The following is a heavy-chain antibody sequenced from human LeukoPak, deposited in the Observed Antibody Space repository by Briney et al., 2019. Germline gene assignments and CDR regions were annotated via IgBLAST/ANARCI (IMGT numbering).Heavy chain of an antibody. CDR3: ARDGGVSGYDLLDY. J-gene: IGHJ4*02. V-gene: IGHV3-7*01. D-gene: IGHD5-12*01. Sequence: GGSLRLSCAASGFTFSSFWMTWVRQAPGKGLEWVANINQDGSEKYYVDSVKGRFTISRDNAKNSVYLQMNSLRAEDTAVYYCARDGGVSGYDLLDYWGQGTLLTVSS. CDR2: INQDGSEK. CDR1: GFTFSSFW.